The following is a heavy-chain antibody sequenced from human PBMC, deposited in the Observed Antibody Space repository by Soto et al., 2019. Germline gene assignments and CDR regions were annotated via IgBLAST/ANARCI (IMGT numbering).Heavy chain of an antibody. CDR3: VQPPLRGAAAPDLSYYSMDV. Sequence: SVKVSCKASGGTFSSYAISWVPQAPGQGLEWMGGIIPIFGTANYAQKFQGRVTITADEPTSTAYMELSSLRSEDTAVYYCVQPPLRGAAAPDLSYYSMDVWGQGTTVTVS. V-gene: IGHV1-69*13. D-gene: IGHD6-13*01. J-gene: IGHJ6*02. CDR1: GGTFSSYA. CDR2: IIPIFGTA.